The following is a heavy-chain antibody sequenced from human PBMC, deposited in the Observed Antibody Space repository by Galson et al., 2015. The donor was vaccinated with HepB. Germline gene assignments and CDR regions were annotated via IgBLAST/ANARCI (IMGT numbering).Heavy chain of an antibody. CDR3: AKDPYLYSALAGTMAGFDY. Sequence: SLRLSCAASGFTFGNYGMHWVRQAPGKGLEWVAVISYDGSNKYYADSVKGRFTISRDNSKNTLYLQMNSLRAEHTALYYCAKDPYLYSALAGTMAGFDYWGQGTLVTVSS. J-gene: IGHJ4*02. V-gene: IGHV3-30*18. D-gene: IGHD6-19*01. CDR2: ISYDGSNK. CDR1: GFTFGNYG.